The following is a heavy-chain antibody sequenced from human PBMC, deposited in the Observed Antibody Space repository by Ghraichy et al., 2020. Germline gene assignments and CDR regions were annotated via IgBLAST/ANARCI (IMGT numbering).Heavy chain of an antibody. CDR1: GFKVESHA. CDR3: TIDFWSSDRMNV. Sequence: GGSLRLSCAASGFKVESHAMNWVRQAPGKGLEWVSYMGVSATYTEYPDSVKGRFTVSRDNAKNSVDLQMNSLRDEDTAVYYCTIDFWSSDRMNVWGQGTTVTVSS. CDR2: MGVSATYT. V-gene: IGHV3-21*05. D-gene: IGHD3-3*01. J-gene: IGHJ6*02.